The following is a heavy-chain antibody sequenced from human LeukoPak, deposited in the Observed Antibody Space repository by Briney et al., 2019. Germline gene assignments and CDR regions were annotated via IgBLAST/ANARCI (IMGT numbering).Heavy chain of an antibody. CDR2: IYYSGST. Sequence: SETLSLTCTVSGGSISSSSYYWGWIRQPPGKGLEWIGSIYYSGSTYYNPSLKSRVTISVDTSKNQFSLKLSSVTAADTAVYYCARRTYYYGSGSSSESFDIWGQGTMVTVSS. J-gene: IGHJ3*02. V-gene: IGHV4-39*01. CDR3: ARRTYYYGSGSSSESFDI. CDR1: GGSISSSSYY. D-gene: IGHD3-10*01.